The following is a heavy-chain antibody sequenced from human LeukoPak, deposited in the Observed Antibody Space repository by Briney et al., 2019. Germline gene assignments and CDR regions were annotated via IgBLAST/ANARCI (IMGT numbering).Heavy chain of an antibody. CDR3: ARGNLERWLQLLYYYMDV. CDR1: GFTFSSYT. CDR2: ISSSSSYI. V-gene: IGHV3-21*01. Sequence: GGSLRLSCAASGFTFSSYTIMWVRQAPGKGLEWVSSISSSSSYIDYADSVRGRFTVSRDNAKNSLYLQMNSLRVEETAVYYCARGNLERWLQLLYYYMDVWGKGTTVTVSS. D-gene: IGHD5-24*01. J-gene: IGHJ6*03.